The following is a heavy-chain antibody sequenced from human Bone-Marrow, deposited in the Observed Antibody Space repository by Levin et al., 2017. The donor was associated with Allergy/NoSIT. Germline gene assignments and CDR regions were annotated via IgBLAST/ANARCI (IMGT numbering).Heavy chain of an antibody. Sequence: SCAASGFTFYSYSMVWVRQAPGKGLEWVSYISSTSGTIYYADSVKGRFTISRDNAKDSLFLQMSSLRGEDTAVYYCARDSGTYYGDFDYWGQGTLVTVSS. CDR3: ARDSGTYYGDFDY. CDR2: ISSTSGTI. CDR1: GFTFYSYS. J-gene: IGHJ4*02. D-gene: IGHD1-26*01. V-gene: IGHV3-48*01.